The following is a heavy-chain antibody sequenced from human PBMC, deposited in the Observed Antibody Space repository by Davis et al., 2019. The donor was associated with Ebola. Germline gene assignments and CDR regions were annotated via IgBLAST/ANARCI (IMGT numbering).Heavy chain of an antibody. Sequence: ASVKVSCKASFTSYYVHWVRQAPGQGLEWMGWISAYNGNTNYAQKLQGRVTMTTDTSTSTAYMELRSLRSDDTAVYYCAREGEARCSGGSCYEPYFDYWGQGTLVTVSS. CDR2: ISAYNGNT. CDR1: FTSYY. D-gene: IGHD2-15*01. CDR3: AREGEARCSGGSCYEPYFDY. J-gene: IGHJ4*02. V-gene: IGHV1-18*04.